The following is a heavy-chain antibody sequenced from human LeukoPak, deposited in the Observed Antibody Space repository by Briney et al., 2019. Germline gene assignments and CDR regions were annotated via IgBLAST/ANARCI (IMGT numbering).Heavy chain of an antibody. V-gene: IGHV1-2*02. J-gene: IGHJ4*02. CDR2: INPNSGGT. CDR3: ARDQDIVVVPAAAPDY. Sequence: ASVKVSCKAFGYTFTGYYMHWVRQAPGQGLEWMGWINPNSGGTNYAQKFQGRVTMTRDTSISTAYMELSRLRSDDTAVYYCARDQDIVVVPAAAPDYWGQGTLVTVSS. CDR1: GYTFTGYY. D-gene: IGHD2-2*01.